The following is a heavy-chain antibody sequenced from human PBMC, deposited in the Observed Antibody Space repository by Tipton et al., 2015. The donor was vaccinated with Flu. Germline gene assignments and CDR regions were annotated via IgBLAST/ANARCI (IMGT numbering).Heavy chain of an antibody. CDR3: ARESPPDV. CDR2: IYHSGST. J-gene: IGHJ6*02. V-gene: IGHV4-30-2*01. CDR1: GGSINSNNYS. Sequence: TLSLTCAVSGGSINSNNYSWNWIRQPQGKGLEWIGYIYHSGSTYYNPSLKSRVTISVDRSKNQFSLKLSSVTAADTAIYYCARESPPDVWGQGTTVTVSS.